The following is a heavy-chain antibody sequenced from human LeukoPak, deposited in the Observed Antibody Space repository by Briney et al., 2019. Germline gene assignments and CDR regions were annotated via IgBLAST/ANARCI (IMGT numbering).Heavy chain of an antibody. CDR2: ISEKGGST. Sequence: GGSLRLSCVVSGFSLSNYAMSWVRQAPGKGLEWVSYISEKGGSTTYGDSVKGRFTISRDNSLNTVYLQMNSLRAEDTAVYYCARDGIYSYGNEYFQHWGQGTLVTVSS. CDR1: GFSLSNYA. CDR3: ARDGIYSYGNEYFQH. V-gene: IGHV3-23*01. J-gene: IGHJ1*01. D-gene: IGHD5-18*01.